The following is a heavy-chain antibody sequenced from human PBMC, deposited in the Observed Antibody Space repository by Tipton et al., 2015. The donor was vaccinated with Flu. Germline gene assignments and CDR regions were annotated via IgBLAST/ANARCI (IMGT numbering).Heavy chain of an antibody. D-gene: IGHD5-12*01. V-gene: IGHV4-39*07. CDR1: GGSISSSSYY. CDR2: IYYSGST. J-gene: IGHJ4*02. CDR3: ARSDSGYDWMAY. Sequence: TLSLTCTVSGGSISSSSYYWGWIRQPPGKGLEWIGSIYYSGSTNNNPSLKSRVTISVDTSKNQFSLKLSSVTAADTAVYYCARSDSGYDWMAYWGQGTLVTVSS.